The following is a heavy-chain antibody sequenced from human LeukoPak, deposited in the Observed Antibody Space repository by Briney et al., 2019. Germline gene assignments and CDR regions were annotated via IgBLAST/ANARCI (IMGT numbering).Heavy chain of an antibody. D-gene: IGHD1-26*01. CDR1: GGSLSNYY. V-gene: IGHV4-34*01. J-gene: IGHJ6*03. Sequence: SETLSLTCAVYGGSLSNYYWSLIRQPPGKGLEWIGEINHGGKTYYNPSLKSRVTISVDMSKNQFSLKLSSVTAADTAVYYCARLVGATTWDYYYYYMDVWGKGTTVTVSS. CDR2: INHGGKT. CDR3: ARLVGATTWDYYYYYMDV.